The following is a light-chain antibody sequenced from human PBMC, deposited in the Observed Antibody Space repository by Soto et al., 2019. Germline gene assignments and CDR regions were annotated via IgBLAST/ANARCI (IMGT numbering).Light chain of an antibody. V-gene: IGKV1-5*03. J-gene: IGKJ1*01. Sequence: DIQMTQSPSTLSASVGDRVTITCRASQSISSWLAWYQQKPGKVPKLLIYKASSLESGVPSRFSGSGSGTELTLTISSLQPDDFATYYCQQYNSYSRTFGQGTKVEIK. CDR1: QSISSW. CDR3: QQYNSYSRT. CDR2: KAS.